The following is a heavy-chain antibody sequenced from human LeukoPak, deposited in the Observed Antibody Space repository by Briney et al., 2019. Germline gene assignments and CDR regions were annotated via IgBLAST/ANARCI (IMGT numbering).Heavy chain of an antibody. D-gene: IGHD6-13*01. V-gene: IGHV3-33*01. Sequence: GGPLRLSCAASGFTFSNYGMHWVRQAPGKGLEWVAVIRYDGSNKYYADSVKGRFTLSRDNSKNTLFLQMNSLRPEDMAVYFCARDLTQLALFDYWGQGTLVTVSS. J-gene: IGHJ4*02. CDR2: IRYDGSNK. CDR3: ARDLTQLALFDY. CDR1: GFTFSNYG.